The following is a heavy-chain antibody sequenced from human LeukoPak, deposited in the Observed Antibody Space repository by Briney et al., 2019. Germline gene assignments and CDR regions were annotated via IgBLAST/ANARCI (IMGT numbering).Heavy chain of an antibody. J-gene: IGHJ3*02. CDR1: GGSFSGYY. CDR3: ARGPPQWLDAFDI. Sequence: SETLSLTCAVYGGSFSGYYWSWIRQPPGKGLEWIGEISHSGSTNYNPSLKSRVTISVDTSKNQFSLKLSSVTAADTAVYYCARGPPQWLDAFDIWGQGTMVTVSS. V-gene: IGHV4-34*01. CDR2: ISHSGST. D-gene: IGHD6-19*01.